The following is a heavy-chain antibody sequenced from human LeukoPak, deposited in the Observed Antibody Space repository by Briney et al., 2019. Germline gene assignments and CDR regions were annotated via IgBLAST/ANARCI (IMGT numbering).Heavy chain of an antibody. CDR2: IYYSGST. J-gene: IGHJ5*02. CDR3: ARYSVWFDP. Sequence: SETLSLTCTVSGGSLSSSNNYWGWTRQPPGKGLEWIGYIYYSGSTNYNPSLKSRVTISVDTSKNQFSLKLSSVTAADTAVYYCARYSVWFDPWGQGTLVTVSS. D-gene: IGHD1-26*01. V-gene: IGHV4-61*01. CDR1: GGSLSSSNNY.